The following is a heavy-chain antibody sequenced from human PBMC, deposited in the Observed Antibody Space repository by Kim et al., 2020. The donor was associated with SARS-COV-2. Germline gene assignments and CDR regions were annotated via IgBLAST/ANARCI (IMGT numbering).Heavy chain of an antibody. V-gene: IGHV3-15*01. CDR1: GFTFSNAW. D-gene: IGHD6-19*01. CDR2: IKSKTDGGTT. Sequence: GGSLRLSCAASGFTFSNAWMSWVRQAPGKGLEWVGRIKSKTDGGTTDYAAPVKGRFTISRDDSKNTLYLQMNSLKTEDTAVYYCLCQWLPNDAFDIWGQGTMVTVSS. CDR3: LCQWLPNDAFDI. J-gene: IGHJ3*02.